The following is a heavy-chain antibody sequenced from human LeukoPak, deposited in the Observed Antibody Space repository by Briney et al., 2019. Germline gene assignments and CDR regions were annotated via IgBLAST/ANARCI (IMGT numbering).Heavy chain of an antibody. V-gene: IGHV3-30-3*01. Sequence: GGSLRLSCAASGFTFSSYAMHWVRQAPGKGLEWVAVISYDGSNKYYADSVKGRFTIPRDNSKNTLYLQMNSLRAEDTAVYYCARARAAAYYFDYWGQGTLVTVSS. CDR2: ISYDGSNK. CDR3: ARARAAAYYFDY. D-gene: IGHD2-15*01. CDR1: GFTFSSYA. J-gene: IGHJ4*02.